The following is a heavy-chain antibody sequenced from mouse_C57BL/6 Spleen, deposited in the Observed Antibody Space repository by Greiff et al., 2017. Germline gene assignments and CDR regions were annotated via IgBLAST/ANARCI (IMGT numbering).Heavy chain of an antibody. J-gene: IGHJ1*03. CDR1: GYAFSSYW. CDR3: ARSEDYYGSSYDWYFDV. Sequence: QVQLKQSGPELVKPGASVKISCKASGYAFSSYWMNWVKQRPGKGLEWIGRIYPGDGDTNYNGKFKGKATLTADKSSSTAYMQLSSLTSEDSAVYFCARSEDYYGSSYDWYFDVWGTGTTVTVSS. V-gene: IGHV1-82*01. D-gene: IGHD1-1*01. CDR2: IYPGDGDT.